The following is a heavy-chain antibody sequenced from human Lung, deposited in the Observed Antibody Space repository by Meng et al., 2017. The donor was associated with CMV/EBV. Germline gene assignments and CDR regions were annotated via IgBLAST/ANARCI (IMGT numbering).Heavy chain of an antibody. CDR3: ARLPIDSTFFMQEYYFDF. J-gene: IGHJ4*02. V-gene: IGHV3-7*01. D-gene: IGHD2/OR15-2a*01. CDR1: GFTFSDHW. Sequence: GGSLRLXCEASGFTFSDHWMSWVRQAPGKGLEWVANIKEDGSETYYLESVKGRFTISRDNARKSLYLQMDSLRAEDTALYFCARLPIDSTFFMQEYYFDFWXQGXRVTVSS. CDR2: IKEDGSET.